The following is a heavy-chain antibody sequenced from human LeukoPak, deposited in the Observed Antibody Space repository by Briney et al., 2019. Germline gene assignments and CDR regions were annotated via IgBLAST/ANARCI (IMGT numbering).Heavy chain of an antibody. J-gene: IGHJ6*02. D-gene: IGHD3-22*01. CDR1: GFPFSSYG. Sequence: GGSLRLSCAASGFPFSSYGMHWVRQAPGKGLEWVAVIWYDGSNKYYADSVKGRFTISRDNSKNTLYLQMNSLRDEDTAVYYCARTGGTPYDGMDVWGQGTTVTVSS. CDR3: ARTGGTPYDGMDV. V-gene: IGHV3-33*01. CDR2: IWYDGSNK.